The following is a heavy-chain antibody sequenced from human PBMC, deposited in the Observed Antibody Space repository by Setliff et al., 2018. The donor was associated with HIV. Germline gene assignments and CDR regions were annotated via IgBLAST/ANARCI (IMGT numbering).Heavy chain of an antibody. CDR2: IRSKAYGGTT. CDR3: TAALQQQVVRWFDP. CDR1: GFTFGDYA. J-gene: IGHJ5*02. V-gene: IGHV3-49*04. D-gene: IGHD6-13*01. Sequence: PGGSLRLSCTASGFTFGDYAMSWVRQAPGKGLEWVGFIRSKAYGGTTEYAASVKGRFTISRDDSKRIAYLQMNSLKTEDTAVYYCTAALQQQVVRWFDPWGQGTRVTVS.